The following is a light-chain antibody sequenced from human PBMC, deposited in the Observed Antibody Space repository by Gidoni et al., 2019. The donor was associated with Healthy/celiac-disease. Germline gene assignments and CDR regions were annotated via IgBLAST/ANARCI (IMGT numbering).Light chain of an antibody. Sequence: IQLTQSPSSLSASVGDRVTITCRASQGISSYLAWYQQKPGKAPKLLIYAASTLQSGVPSRFSGSGSGTDFTLTSSSLQPEDLATYYCQQLNSYPLFTFGPGTKVDIK. CDR1: QGISSY. V-gene: IGKV1-9*01. CDR2: AAS. CDR3: QQLNSYPLFT. J-gene: IGKJ3*01.